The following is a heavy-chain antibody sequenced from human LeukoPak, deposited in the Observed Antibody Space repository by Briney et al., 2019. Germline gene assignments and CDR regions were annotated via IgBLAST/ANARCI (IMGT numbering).Heavy chain of an antibody. Sequence: SETLSLTCTVSGGSISSYYWSWIRQFPGKGLEWIGCIYYSGSTNYNPSLKSRVTISVDTSRNQFSLKLSSMTAADTAVYYCARATGGNSPYWGQGILVAVSS. CDR1: GGSISSYY. CDR3: ARATGGNSPY. J-gene: IGHJ4*02. V-gene: IGHV4-59*01. D-gene: IGHD4-23*01. CDR2: IYYSGST.